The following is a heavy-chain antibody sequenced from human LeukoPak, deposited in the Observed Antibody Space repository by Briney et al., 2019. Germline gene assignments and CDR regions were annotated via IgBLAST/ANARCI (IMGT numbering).Heavy chain of an antibody. CDR2: ISSNGGST. CDR3: ARDGVATIDGGNYFDY. Sequence: GGSLRLSCAASGFTFSSYAMHWVRQAPGKGLEYVSAISSNGGSTYYANSVKGRFTISRDNSKNTLYLQMGSLRAEDMAVYYCARDGVATIDGGNYFDYWGQGTLVTVSS. J-gene: IGHJ4*02. CDR1: GFTFSSYA. V-gene: IGHV3-64*01. D-gene: IGHD5-12*01.